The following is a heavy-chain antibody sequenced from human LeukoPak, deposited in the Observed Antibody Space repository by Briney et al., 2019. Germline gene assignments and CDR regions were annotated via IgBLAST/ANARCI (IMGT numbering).Heavy chain of an antibody. V-gene: IGHV3-23*01. Sequence: GSLRLSCVASGISFSGYAMTWVRQAPGKGLQWVSGISDSGDTTYYADSVKGRFTISRDNSKNTLYLQMNSLRAEDTAVYYCARGPSGYHNTGGQGTLVTVSS. J-gene: IGHJ4*02. CDR2: ISDSGDTT. CDR1: GISFSGYA. D-gene: IGHD5-12*01. CDR3: ARGPSGYHNT.